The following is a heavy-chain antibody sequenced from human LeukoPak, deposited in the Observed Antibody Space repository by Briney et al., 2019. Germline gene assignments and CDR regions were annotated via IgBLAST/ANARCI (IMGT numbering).Heavy chain of an antibody. CDR3: ARRPIRGYYFDY. V-gene: IGHV4-34*01. J-gene: IGHJ4*02. CDR2: INHSGST. Sequence: PSETLSLTCAVYGGSFSGYYWSWIRQPPGKGLEWIGEINHSGSTNYNPSLKSRVTISVDTSKNQFSLKLSSVTAADTAVYYCARRPIRGYYFDYWGQGTLVTVSS. CDR1: GGSFSGYY. D-gene: IGHD4-23*01.